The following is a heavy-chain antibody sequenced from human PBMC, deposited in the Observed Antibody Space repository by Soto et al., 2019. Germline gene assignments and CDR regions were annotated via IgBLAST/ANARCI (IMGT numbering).Heavy chain of an antibody. D-gene: IGHD1-1*01. Sequence: QVQLVESEGGVVQPGRSLRLSCTASGFTFSNYGMHWVRQAPGKGLEWVTVISYDGNVAYYADSVKGRFTSSRDNSKNTLSLQMNSLRTEATAVYYCAKEGPITNWYFDYWGQGTLVTVSS. V-gene: IGHV3-30*18. CDR1: GFTFSNYG. CDR2: ISYDGNVA. J-gene: IGHJ4*02. CDR3: AKEGPITNWYFDY.